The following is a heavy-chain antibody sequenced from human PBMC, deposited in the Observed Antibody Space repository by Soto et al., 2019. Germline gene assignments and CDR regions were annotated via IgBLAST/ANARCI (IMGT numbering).Heavy chain of an antibody. Sequence: QVQLVQSGAELKKPGSSVKVSCMSSGGTLSSDSFSWVRQAPGQGLEWMGRIIRVLGIPNCAQKFRGRLTISADRSTTTGYMELSRLTSEDTAVYYCARLVDFYFADWGQGTMVTVSS. V-gene: IGHV1-69*02. J-gene: IGHJ4*02. CDR3: ARLVDFYFAD. D-gene: IGHD5-12*01. CDR1: GGTLSSDS. CDR2: IIRVLGIP.